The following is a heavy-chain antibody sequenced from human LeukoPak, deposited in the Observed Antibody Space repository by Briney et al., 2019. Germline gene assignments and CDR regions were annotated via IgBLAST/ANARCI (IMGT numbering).Heavy chain of an antibody. CDR3: ARAGWLQLLNWFDP. V-gene: IGHV1-46*01. CDR1: GYTFTSYD. CDR2: INPSGGST. D-gene: IGHD5-24*01. J-gene: IGHJ5*02. Sequence: ASVKVSCKASGYTFTSYDISWVRQATGQGLEWMGIINPSGGSTNYAQKFQGRVTITADESTSTAYMELSSLRSEDTAVYYCARAGWLQLLNWFDPWGQGTLVTVSS.